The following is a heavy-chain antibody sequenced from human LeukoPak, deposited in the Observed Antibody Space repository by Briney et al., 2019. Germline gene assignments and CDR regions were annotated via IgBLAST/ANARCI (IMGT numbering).Heavy chain of an antibody. CDR2: ISTNGGST. CDR1: GFTFSYHS. Sequence: GGSLRLSCAASGFTFSYHSMHWVRQAPGKGLEYVSAISTNGGSTYYANSVKGRFTISRDNSKNTLYLQMGSLRVEDMAVYYCARGGYCSSISCYEDYWGQGTLVTVSS. D-gene: IGHD2-2*01. J-gene: IGHJ4*02. CDR3: ARGGYCSSISCYEDY. V-gene: IGHV3-64*01.